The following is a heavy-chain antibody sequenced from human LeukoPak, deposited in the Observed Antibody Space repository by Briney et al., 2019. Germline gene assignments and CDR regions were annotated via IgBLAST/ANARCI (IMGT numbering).Heavy chain of an antibody. V-gene: IGHV3-7*01. CDR1: GFTFSNYW. J-gene: IGHJ6*04. CDR3: VRDDGDV. Sequence: GGSLRLSCVFSGFTFSNYWMKWVRQAPGKGLEWVSSINEDGSGKYSMDSVKDRVTISRDNAKNSLDLQINSLTVEDTAIYYCVRDDGDVWGKGTTVTVSS. CDR2: INEDGSGK.